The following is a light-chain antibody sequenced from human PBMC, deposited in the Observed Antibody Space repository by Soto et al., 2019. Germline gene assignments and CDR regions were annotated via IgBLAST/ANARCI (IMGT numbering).Light chain of an antibody. CDR3: QARTDWPPFMYS. V-gene: IGKV3-11*01. CDR2: DTS. J-gene: IGKJ2*01. Sequence: EIVLTQSPATLSLSPGERATLSCRASQSVDTFLAWYQQKPGRTPRLLIYDTSNRATGIPPRFSGTGSGTDFTLTISRLEPEDFAVYYCQARTDWPPFMYSFGQGTKLEVK. CDR1: QSVDTF.